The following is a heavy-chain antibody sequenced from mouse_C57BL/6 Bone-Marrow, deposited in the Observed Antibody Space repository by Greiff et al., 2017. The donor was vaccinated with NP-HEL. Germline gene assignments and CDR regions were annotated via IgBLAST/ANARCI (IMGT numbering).Heavy chain of an antibody. V-gene: IGHV5-12*01. Sequence: EVKLVESGGGLVQPGGSLKLSCAASGFTFSDYYMYWVRQTPEKRLEWVAYISNGGGSTYYPDTVKGRFTISRDNAKNTLYLQMSRLKSEDTAMYYCARHRTARGWYFDVWGTGTTVTVSS. CDR3: ARHRTARGWYFDV. D-gene: IGHD3-3*01. CDR1: GFTFSDYY. J-gene: IGHJ1*03. CDR2: ISNGGGST.